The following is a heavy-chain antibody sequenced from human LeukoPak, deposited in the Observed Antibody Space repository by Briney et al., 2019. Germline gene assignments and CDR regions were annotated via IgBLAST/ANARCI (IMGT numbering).Heavy chain of an antibody. Sequence: ASVKVSCKASGYTFTGYYMHWVRQAPGQGLEWMGWINPNSGGTNYAQKFQGRVTMTRDTSISTAYMELSRLRSDDTAVYYCARESSGFYYGSGSGDYWGQGTLVTVSS. CDR2: INPNSGGT. V-gene: IGHV1-2*02. D-gene: IGHD3-10*01. CDR1: GYTFTGYY. J-gene: IGHJ4*02. CDR3: ARESSGFYYGSGSGDY.